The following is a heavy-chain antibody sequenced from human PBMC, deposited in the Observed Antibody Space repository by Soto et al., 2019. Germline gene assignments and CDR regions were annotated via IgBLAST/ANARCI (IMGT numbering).Heavy chain of an antibody. J-gene: IGHJ6*02. D-gene: IGHD3-3*01. CDR3: ARGVHYDFWSGYSPAYLDV. CDR2: ISAYNGNT. V-gene: IGHV1-18*04. CDR1: GYTFTSYG. Sequence: ASVKVSCKASGYTFTSYGISWVRQAPGQGLEWMGWISAYNGNTNYAQKLQGRVTMTTDTSTSTAYMELRSLRSDDTAVYYCARGVHYDFWSGYSPAYLDVWGQGTTVTVSS.